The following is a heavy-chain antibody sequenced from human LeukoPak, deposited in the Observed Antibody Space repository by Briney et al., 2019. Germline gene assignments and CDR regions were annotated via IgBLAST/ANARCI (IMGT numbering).Heavy chain of an antibody. CDR3: ARDKPSRLVVYDHYYGLDV. CDR1: GFTFTLYW. CDR2: IKEDGNEK. J-gene: IGHJ6*02. V-gene: IGHV3-7*03. D-gene: IGHD3-16*01. Sequence: GGSLRLSCAASGFTFTLYWMTWVRQAPGKGLEWVAIIKEDGNEKYYVDSVKGRFTISRDSAKNSLYLQMNSLRAEDTAVYYCARDKPSRLVVYDHYYGLDVWGQGTTVTVSS.